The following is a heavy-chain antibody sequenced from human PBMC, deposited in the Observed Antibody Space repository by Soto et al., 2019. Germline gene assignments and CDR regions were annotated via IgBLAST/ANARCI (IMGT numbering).Heavy chain of an antibody. CDR3: ALNYYYGSGSSNWFDP. D-gene: IGHD3-10*01. J-gene: IGHJ5*02. Sequence: ASVKVSCKVSGYTLTELSMHWVRQAPGKGLEWMGGFDPEDGETIYAQKFQGRVTMTEDTSTDTAYMELSSLRSEDTAVYYCALNYYYGSGSSNWFDPWGQGTLVTVSS. CDR1: GYTLTELS. V-gene: IGHV1-24*01. CDR2: FDPEDGET.